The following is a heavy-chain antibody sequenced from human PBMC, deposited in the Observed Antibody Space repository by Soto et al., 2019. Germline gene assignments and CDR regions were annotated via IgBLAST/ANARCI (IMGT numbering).Heavy chain of an antibody. CDR2: ITTGGFLT. J-gene: IGHJ4*02. CDR1: GFTFSSYG. D-gene: IGHD3-22*01. Sequence: GGSLRLSCAASGFTFSSYGMSWVRQAPGKGLEWVSGITTGGFLTYYADSVKGRFTISRDNSKSTLYLQMNSLRAEDTAVYYCAKDKDSSSSAVDYWGQGTLVTVSS. CDR3: AKDKDSSSSAVDY. V-gene: IGHV3-23*01.